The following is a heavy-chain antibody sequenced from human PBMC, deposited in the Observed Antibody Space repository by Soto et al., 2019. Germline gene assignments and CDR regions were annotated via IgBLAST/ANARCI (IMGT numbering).Heavy chain of an antibody. Sequence: QVQLQQSGAGLLKPSETLSLTCDVYGGSFSDYIWTWIRQTPVKGLQWIGQINHSGSANYNPSLKSRVTISVHTSSSQFSLELSSVTAADTAVYYCARGLISGSHYSGGWYYFDSWGQGTQVTVSS. V-gene: IGHV4-34*01. CDR3: ARGLISGSHYSGGWYYFDS. CDR2: INHSGSA. D-gene: IGHD1-26*01. CDR1: GGSFSDYI. J-gene: IGHJ4*02.